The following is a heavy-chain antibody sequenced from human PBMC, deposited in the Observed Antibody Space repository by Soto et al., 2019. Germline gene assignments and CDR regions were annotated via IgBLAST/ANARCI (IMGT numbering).Heavy chain of an antibody. CDR2: INPSGGST. J-gene: IGHJ4*02. D-gene: IGHD3-10*01. Sequence: ASVKVCCKASGYTFTSYDIPWVRQAPGQGLEWMGIINPSGGSTSYAQKFQGRVTMTRDTSTSTVYMELSSLRSEDTAVYYCARDPHYYYGSGSYYNFAYWGQGTLVTVSS. CDR1: GYTFTSYD. V-gene: IGHV1-46*01. CDR3: ARDPHYYYGSGSYYNFAY.